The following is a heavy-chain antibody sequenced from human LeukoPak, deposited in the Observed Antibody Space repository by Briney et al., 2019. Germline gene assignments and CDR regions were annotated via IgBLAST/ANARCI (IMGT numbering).Heavy chain of an antibody. Sequence: PGGSLRLSCAASGFTVSSNYTSWVRQAPGKGLEWVSVIYSGGSTYYADSVKGRFTISRDNAKNSLYLQMNSLRAEYTAVYYCARGDGILEWLFGNFDYWGQGTLVTVSS. CDR2: IYSGGST. CDR3: ARGDGILEWLFGNFDY. V-gene: IGHV3-66*01. D-gene: IGHD3-3*01. J-gene: IGHJ4*02. CDR1: GFTVSSNY.